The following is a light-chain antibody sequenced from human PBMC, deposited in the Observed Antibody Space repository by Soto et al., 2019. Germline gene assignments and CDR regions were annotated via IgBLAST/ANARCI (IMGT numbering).Light chain of an antibody. CDR1: QRISIW. CDR3: QHYNDYSWT. CDR2: KTS. V-gene: IGKV1-5*03. J-gene: IGKJ1*01. Sequence: DIHMNQSPSTLSASVGDRVTISCRASQRISIWLAWYQQKPGKAPNLLIYKTSSLETGVPSRFSGSGYGTEFTLTISGLQPDDFATYYCQHYNDYSWTFGQGTKVEVK.